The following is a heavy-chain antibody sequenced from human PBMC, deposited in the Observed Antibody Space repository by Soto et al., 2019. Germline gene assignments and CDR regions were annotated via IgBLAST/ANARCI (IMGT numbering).Heavy chain of an antibody. Sequence: SETLSLTCTVSGGSINSYYWSWIRQPPGKGLEWIAYIHYTGTTTYNPSLKSRLTISADTSENQFSLKLSSVTAADTAVYYCVGEIYGGFRFDYWVQGILVTVSS. CDR1: GGSINSYY. CDR2: IHYTGTT. J-gene: IGHJ5*01. V-gene: IGHV4-59*01. CDR3: VGEIYGGFRFDY. D-gene: IGHD5-12*01.